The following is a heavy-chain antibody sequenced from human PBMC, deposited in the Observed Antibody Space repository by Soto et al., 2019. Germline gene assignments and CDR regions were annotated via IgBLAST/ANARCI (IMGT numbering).Heavy chain of an antibody. V-gene: IGHV3-53*01. Sequence: PGGSLRLSCAASGFTVSSNYMSWVRQAPGKGLEWVSVIYSGDSTYYADSVKGRFTISRDNSKTTLYLQMNSLRAEDTAVYYCARVTRGVRQSYFDYWGQGXLVTVYS. CDR2: IYSGDST. D-gene: IGHD3-10*01. CDR1: GFTVSSNY. CDR3: ARVTRGVRQSYFDY. J-gene: IGHJ4*02.